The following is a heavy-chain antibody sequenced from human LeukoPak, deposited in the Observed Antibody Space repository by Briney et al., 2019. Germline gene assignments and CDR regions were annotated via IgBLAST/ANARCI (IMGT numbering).Heavy chain of an antibody. CDR2: IYYSGST. CDR1: GGSISSYY. CDR3: ARVVVVADYYFDY. Sequence: PLETLSLTCTVSGGSISSYYWSWIRQPPGKGLEWIGYIYYSGSTNYNPSLKSRVTISVDTSKNQFSLKLSSVTATDTAVYYCARVVVVADYYFDYWGQGTLVTVSS. D-gene: IGHD2-15*01. J-gene: IGHJ4*02. V-gene: IGHV4-59*08.